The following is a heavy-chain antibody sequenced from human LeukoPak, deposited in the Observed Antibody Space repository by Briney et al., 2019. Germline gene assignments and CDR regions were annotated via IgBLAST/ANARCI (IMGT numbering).Heavy chain of an antibody. CDR3: AREATKHDYGDFDY. Sequence: GGSLRLSCAASGFTFSSYEMNWVRQAPGKGLEWVSYISSSGSTIYYADSVKGRFTISRDNAKNSLHLQMNSLRAEDTAVYYCAREATKHDYGDFDYWGQGTLVTVSS. D-gene: IGHD4-17*01. V-gene: IGHV3-48*03. J-gene: IGHJ4*02. CDR2: ISSSGSTI. CDR1: GFTFSSYE.